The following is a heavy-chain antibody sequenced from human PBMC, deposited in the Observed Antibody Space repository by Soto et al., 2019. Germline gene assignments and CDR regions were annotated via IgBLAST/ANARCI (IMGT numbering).Heavy chain of an antibody. V-gene: IGHV1-3*01. CDR1: GYTFTTYA. CDR2: INAGNGDT. CDR3: ARNPNALDY. Sequence: ASVKVSCKASGYTFTTYAFHWVRQAPGQRLEWMGWINAGNGDTKYSQRFQGRVTITRHTSANTTYMELSSLTSEDTAVYYCARNPNALDYWGRGTLVTVSS. J-gene: IGHJ4*02. D-gene: IGHD3-16*01.